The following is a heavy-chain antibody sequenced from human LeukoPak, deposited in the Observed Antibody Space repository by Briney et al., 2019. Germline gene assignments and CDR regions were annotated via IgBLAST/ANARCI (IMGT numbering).Heavy chain of an antibody. CDR2: IYTGGNT. D-gene: IGHD4-17*01. V-gene: IGHV3-66*01. Sequence: GGSLRLSCAASGFTVDRKHMTWVRQAPGKGLQRISFIYTGGNTYYSDSVKGRFTVSRDTSKNTLYPQMDSLRDEDTGVYRCAARDGGDYPYFDYWGPGTLVTVSS. CDR1: GFTVDRKH. CDR3: AARDGGDYPYFDY. J-gene: IGHJ4*02.